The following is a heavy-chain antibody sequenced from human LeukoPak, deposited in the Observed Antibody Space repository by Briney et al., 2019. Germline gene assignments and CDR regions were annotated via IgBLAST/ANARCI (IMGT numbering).Heavy chain of an antibody. CDR1: GYTFTGCY. Sequence: ASVRVSCKASGYTFTGCYVHWVRQAPGQGLERIGLISPYNGGKNFAQNFQGGVSMTSATSSSTSSMELRSLTSDDTADYYCARGKVGVDWCFDIWGRGTLVSVSS. D-gene: IGHD1-26*01. CDR2: ISPYNGGK. J-gene: IGHJ2*01. V-gene: IGHV1-2*02. CDR3: ARGKVGVDWCFDI.